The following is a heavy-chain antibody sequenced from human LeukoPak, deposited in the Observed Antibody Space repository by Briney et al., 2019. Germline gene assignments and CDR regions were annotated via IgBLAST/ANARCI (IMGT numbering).Heavy chain of an antibody. Sequence: ASVKVSCKASGYTFTGYYMHWVRQAPGQGLEWMGWINPHSGGTNYAQKFQGRVTMTRDTSISTAYMELSRLRSDDTAVYYCASCSGGRCYSGTYYYYYYYMDVWGKGTTVTISS. CDR2: INPHSGGT. CDR1: GYTFTGYY. CDR3: ASCSGGRCYSGTYYYYYYYMDV. D-gene: IGHD2-15*01. J-gene: IGHJ6*03. V-gene: IGHV1-2*02.